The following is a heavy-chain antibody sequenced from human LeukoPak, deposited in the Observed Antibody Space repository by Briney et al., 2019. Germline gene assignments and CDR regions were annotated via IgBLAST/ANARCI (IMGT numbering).Heavy chain of an antibody. J-gene: IGHJ4*02. CDR1: GFTFSSYW. V-gene: IGHV3-74*01. D-gene: IGHD1-26*01. CDR2: IERDGRST. CDR3: AREHRHEGATVDS. Sequence: PGGSLRLSCAASGFTFSSYWMHWVRQAPGKGLVWVSRIERDGRSTSYADSVRGRFTISRDKAKNTLYLQMNSLRAEDTAVYYCAREHRHEGATVDSWGQGTLVTVSS.